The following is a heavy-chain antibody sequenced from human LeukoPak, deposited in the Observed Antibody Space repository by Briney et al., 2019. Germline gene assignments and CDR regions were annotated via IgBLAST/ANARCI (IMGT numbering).Heavy chain of an antibody. CDR1: GGTFSSYG. Sequence: GASVKVSCKTSGGTFSSYGISWVRQAPGQGREWMGGVIPIFATANYAQKFQGRVTITTDESTSTAYMELSSLRSEDTAVYYCASSTRGVHEYSYGGYFDYWGQGTLVTASS. D-gene: IGHD5-18*01. CDR3: ASSTRGVHEYSYGGYFDY. CDR2: VIPIFATA. V-gene: IGHV1-69*05. J-gene: IGHJ4*02.